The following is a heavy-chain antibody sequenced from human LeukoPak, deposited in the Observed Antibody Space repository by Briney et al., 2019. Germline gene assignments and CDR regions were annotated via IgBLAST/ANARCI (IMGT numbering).Heavy chain of an antibody. CDR2: IYYSGST. CDR1: GGSISSNTYY. Sequence: SETLSLTCTVSGGSISSNTYYWGWIRQPPGKGLEWIGSIYYSGSTNYNPSLKSRVTISVDTSKNQFSLKLSSVTAADTAVYYCAREGSGSYSRYNWFDPWGQGTLVTVSS. J-gene: IGHJ5*02. V-gene: IGHV4-39*07. CDR3: AREGSGSYSRYNWFDP. D-gene: IGHD3-10*01.